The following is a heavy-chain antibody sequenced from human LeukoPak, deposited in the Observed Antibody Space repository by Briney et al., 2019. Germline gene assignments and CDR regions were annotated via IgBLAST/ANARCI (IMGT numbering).Heavy chain of an antibody. Sequence: GASVKVSCKASGYTFTSYYMHWVRQAPGQGLEWMGIINPSGGSTSYAQKFQGRVTMTRDTSTSTVYMELSSLRSEDTAVYYCARELPGIAVAGPCFQHWGQGTLVTVSS. CDR1: GYTFTSYY. CDR2: INPSGGST. CDR3: ARELPGIAVAGPCFQH. V-gene: IGHV1-46*03. D-gene: IGHD6-19*01. J-gene: IGHJ1*01.